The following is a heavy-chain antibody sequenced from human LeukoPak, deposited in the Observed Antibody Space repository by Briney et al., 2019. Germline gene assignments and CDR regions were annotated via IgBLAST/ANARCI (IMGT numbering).Heavy chain of an antibody. CDR3: ARETLNSRRIDY. V-gene: IGHV4-34*09. Sequence: SETLSLTCAVYGGSFSGYYWSWIRQPPGKGLEWIGKINHSGSTNYNPSLKSRVTISVDTSKNQFSLKLSSVTAADTAVYYCARETLNSRRIDYWGQGTLVTVSS. D-gene: IGHD5-24*01. J-gene: IGHJ4*02. CDR1: GGSFSGYY. CDR2: INHSGST.